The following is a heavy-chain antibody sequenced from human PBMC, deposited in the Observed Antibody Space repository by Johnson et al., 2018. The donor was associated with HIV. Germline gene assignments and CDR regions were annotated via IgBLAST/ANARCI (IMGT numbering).Heavy chain of an antibody. D-gene: IGHD3-3*01. CDR2: IRSKAYGGTT. V-gene: IGHV3-49*04. CDR1: GFTFADYV. J-gene: IGHJ3*01. CDR3: FDV. Sequence: VQLVESGGGLVQPGRSLRLSCTASGFTFADYVMTWVRQAPGQGLEWVGFIRSKAYGGTTEYAASVKDRFTISRDDSKSIGYLQMNSLKTEDTAVVGAFDVWGQGTMVTVSS.